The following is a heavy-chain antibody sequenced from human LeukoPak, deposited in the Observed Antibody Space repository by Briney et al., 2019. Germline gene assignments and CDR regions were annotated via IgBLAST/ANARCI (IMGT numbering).Heavy chain of an antibody. CDR1: GFTFSDYY. CDR2: ISSSGRTV. CDR3: ARDFHRYCYDCGDYYTTFDI. D-gene: IGHD3-22*01. J-gene: IGHJ3*02. Sequence: GGSLRLSCAASGFTFSDYYISWIRQAPGKGLEWISYISSSGRTVDQADSVKGRITISRDNAKNSLYLQMNSLRADDTAVYYCARDFHRYCYDCGDYYTTFDIWGQGTMVTVSS. V-gene: IGHV3-11*04.